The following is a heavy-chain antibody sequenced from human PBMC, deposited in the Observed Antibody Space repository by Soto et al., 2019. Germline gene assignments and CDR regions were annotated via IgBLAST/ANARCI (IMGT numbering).Heavy chain of an antibody. J-gene: IGHJ4*02. CDR3: ATSGGGWYLY. CDR1: GYPFSSYD. V-gene: IGHV1-8*01. D-gene: IGHD6-19*01. CDR2: LNPNSGDT. Sequence: QGQLVQAGADVKKRGASVEVSCDAAGYPFSSYDIHWVRHAPGQGLEWMGWLNPNSGDTGYAQKFQGRVTLTRNTSINTAYIALSSLTSDDTAVYYCATSGGGWYLYWGQGTLGTVSS.